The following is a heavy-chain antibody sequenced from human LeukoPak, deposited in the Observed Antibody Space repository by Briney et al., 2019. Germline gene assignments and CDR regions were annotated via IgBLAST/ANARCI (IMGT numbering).Heavy chain of an antibody. CDR3: ARDTGWYFDL. Sequence: GVSVRLSCAASGFTFSTYGMHWVRQAPGKGLEWVAVIRYDGNNKFYVDSVRGRFTISRDNTKNTVFLQMISLRAEDTAVYYCARDTGWYFDLWGRGTLVTVSS. CDR2: IRYDGNNK. CDR1: GFTFSTYG. V-gene: IGHV3-33*01. J-gene: IGHJ2*01. D-gene: IGHD4-17*01.